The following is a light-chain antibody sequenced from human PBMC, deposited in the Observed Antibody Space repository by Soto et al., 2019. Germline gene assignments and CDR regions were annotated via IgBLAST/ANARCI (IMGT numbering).Light chain of an antibody. CDR1: QSINRY. Sequence: DIQMTQSPSSLSASVGDRVTITCRASQSINRYLNWYQQKSVKAPRLLIYAASTLQSGVPSRFSGSGFGTDFTLNISSLQPEDFETYHCQQSYSTPRTFGQGTRVEIK. J-gene: IGKJ1*01. CDR2: AAS. V-gene: IGKV1-39*01. CDR3: QQSYSTPRT.